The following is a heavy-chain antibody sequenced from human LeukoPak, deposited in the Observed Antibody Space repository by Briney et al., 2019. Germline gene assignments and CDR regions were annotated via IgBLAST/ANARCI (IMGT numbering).Heavy chain of an antibody. V-gene: IGHV3-7*01. J-gene: IGHJ4*02. CDR1: GFTFSSYW. Sequence: PGGSLRLSCAASGFTFSSYWMSWVRQAPGKGLEWVANIKQDGSEKYYVDSVKGRFTISRDNAKNSLYLQTNSLRAEDTAVYYCARDDYLGYSSSWYTSDGADLDYWGQGTLVTVSS. CDR2: IKQDGSEK. D-gene: IGHD6-13*01. CDR3: ARDDYLGYSSSWYTSDGADLDY.